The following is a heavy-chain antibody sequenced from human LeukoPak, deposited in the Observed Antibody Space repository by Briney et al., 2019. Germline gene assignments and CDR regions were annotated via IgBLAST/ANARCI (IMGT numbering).Heavy chain of an antibody. Sequence: HPGGSLRLSCAASGFTFSSYTVNWVRQAPGKGLEWVSYIRSSTSNIYYADSVKGRFTISRDNAKNSLYLQMNSLRAEDTAVYYCARHRRPHGDLAGSDAFDIWGQGTMVTVSS. V-gene: IGHV3-48*01. D-gene: IGHD4-17*01. J-gene: IGHJ3*02. CDR2: IRSSTSNI. CDR3: ARHRRPHGDLAGSDAFDI. CDR1: GFTFSSYT.